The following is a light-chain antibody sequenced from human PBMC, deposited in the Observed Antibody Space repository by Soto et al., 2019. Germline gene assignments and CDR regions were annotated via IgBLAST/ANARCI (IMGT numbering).Light chain of an antibody. V-gene: IGKV1-9*01. CDR1: QALSNY. CDR3: QQLSRYPLT. Sequence: DIPLTQSPSVLSASVGDTVTITCRASQALSNYLAWYQQKPGKAPDLLIYSASTLQSGVPSIFSGSGSETEFSLTIRALQPEDFATYYCQQLSRYPLTFGGGTKVDIK. J-gene: IGKJ4*01. CDR2: SAS.